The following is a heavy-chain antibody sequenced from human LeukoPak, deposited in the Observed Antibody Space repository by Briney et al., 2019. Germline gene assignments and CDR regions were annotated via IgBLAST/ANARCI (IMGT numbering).Heavy chain of an antibody. CDR3: VRVVREPPN. V-gene: IGHV3-48*04. J-gene: IGHJ4*02. D-gene: IGHD1-14*01. CDR2: ISGSGTAV. CDR1: GFTFSSYW. Sequence: GGSLRLSCAASGFTFSSYWMSWVRQAPGKGLEYISCISGSGTAVSYVDSVKGRFTISRDNAKNSLYLQMNSLRVDDTAVYYCVRVVREPPNWGQGALVTVSS.